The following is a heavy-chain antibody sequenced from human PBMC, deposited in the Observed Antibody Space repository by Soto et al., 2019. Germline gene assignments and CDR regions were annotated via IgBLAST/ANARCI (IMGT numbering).Heavy chain of an antibody. Sequence: ASVKVSCKASGYTFTANYIHWVRQAPGQGLEWMGWINSNSGGTKYAQNFQGRLTLTRDTSISTVYMDLSRLISDDTAVYYCARGTGGSWFDPWGQGTLVTVSS. D-gene: IGHD2-15*01. CDR3: ARGTGGSWFDP. CDR1: GYTFTANY. CDR2: INSNSGGT. V-gene: IGHV1-2*02. J-gene: IGHJ5*02.